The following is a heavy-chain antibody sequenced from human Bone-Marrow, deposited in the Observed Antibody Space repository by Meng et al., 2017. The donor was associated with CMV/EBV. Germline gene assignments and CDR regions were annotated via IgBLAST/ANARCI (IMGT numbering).Heavy chain of an antibody. Sequence: GESLKISCAASGFTFSSYSMNWVRQAPGKELEWVSSISSRSSYIYYADSVKGRFTISRDNANNSLYLQMNSLRAEDTAVYYCARDAYTAATPGAYDIWGKTT. J-gene: IGHJ3*02. CDR3: ARDAYTAATPGAYDI. V-gene: IGHV3-21*01. CDR1: GFTFSSYS. CDR2: ISSRSSYI. D-gene: IGHD3-16*01.